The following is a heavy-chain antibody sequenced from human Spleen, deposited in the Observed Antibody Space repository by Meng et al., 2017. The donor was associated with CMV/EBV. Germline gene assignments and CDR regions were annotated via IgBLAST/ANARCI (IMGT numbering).Heavy chain of an antibody. CDR1: GFTLSAYS. CDR3: ATYTTTEGWFDP. J-gene: IGHJ5*02. V-gene: IGHV3-21*06. CDR2: IDPSSNYI. D-gene: IGHD1-26*01. Sequence: GGSLRLSCAASGFTLSAYSMNWVRQAPGKGLEWVSFIDPSSNYIYYEDSAMGRFTISRDNARNSLSLQMDSLRAEDTAVYYCATYTTTEGWFDPWGQGTLVTVSS.